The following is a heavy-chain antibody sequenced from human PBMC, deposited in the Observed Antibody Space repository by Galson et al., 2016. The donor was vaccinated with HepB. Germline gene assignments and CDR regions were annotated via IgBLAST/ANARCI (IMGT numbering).Heavy chain of an antibody. Sequence: ASGQGLEWMGWINTNTGNPTYAQGFTGRFVFSLDSSVSTAYLQISSLKAEDTAAYYCARVWRGGVIDTFYYYYGMDVWGQGTTVTVSS. V-gene: IGHV7-4-1*02. J-gene: IGHJ6*02. CDR3: ARVWRGGVIDTFYYYYGMDV. D-gene: IGHD3-16*02. CDR2: INTNTGNP.